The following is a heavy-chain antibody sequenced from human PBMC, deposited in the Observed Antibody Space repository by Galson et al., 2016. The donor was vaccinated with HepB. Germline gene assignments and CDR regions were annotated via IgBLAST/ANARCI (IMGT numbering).Heavy chain of an antibody. CDR3: AKDLQVSPLWFGELFPDD. CDR2: ITAAGGVT. J-gene: IGHJ4*02. CDR1: GFTSRGYA. V-gene: IGHV3-23*01. D-gene: IGHD3-10*01. Sequence: SLRLSCAASGFTSRGYAMSWVRQAPGKGLEWLSAITAAGGVTYYADSVKSRFTIARDNSKNTLYLGMSSLRVEDTAVYYCAKDLQVSPLWFGELFPDDWGQGTLVAVSS.